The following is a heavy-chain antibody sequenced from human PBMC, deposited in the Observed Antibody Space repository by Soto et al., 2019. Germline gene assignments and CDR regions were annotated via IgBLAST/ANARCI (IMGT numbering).Heavy chain of an antibody. CDR1: GFSLSNYA. D-gene: IGHD2-15*01. J-gene: IGHJ6*02. CDR3: ARDYFGGKPYNSYYGMDV. CDR2: ISSDGSNK. V-gene: IGHV3-30-3*01. Sequence: GGSLRLSCAASGFSLSNYAMHWVRQTPGKGLEWVAVISSDGSNKYYADSVKGRFTFSRDNSKNTLYLQMNSLSAEDTAVFYCARDYFGGKPYNSYYGMDVWGQGTTVTVS.